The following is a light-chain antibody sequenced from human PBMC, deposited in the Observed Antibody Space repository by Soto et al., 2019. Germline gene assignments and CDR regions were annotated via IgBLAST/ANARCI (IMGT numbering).Light chain of an antibody. J-gene: IGKJ5*01. Sequence: EIVWTQSPGTLSLSPGERATLSCRASQSVSSGHLAWYQQKPCQAPRLLIYGASSRATGIPDRFSGSGSGTDFALTINRLEPEDFAVYYCQQYGSSLSITFGQGTRLEIK. CDR2: GAS. CDR1: QSVSSGH. V-gene: IGKV3-20*01. CDR3: QQYGSSLSIT.